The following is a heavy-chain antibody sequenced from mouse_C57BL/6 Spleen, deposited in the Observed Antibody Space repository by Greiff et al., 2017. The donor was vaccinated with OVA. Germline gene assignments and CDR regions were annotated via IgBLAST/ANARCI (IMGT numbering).Heavy chain of an antibody. Sequence: QVQLKQSGAELVKPGASVKISCKASGYAFSSYWMNWVKQRPGKGLEWIGQIYPGDGDTNYNGKFKGKATLTADKSSSTAYMQLSSLTSEDSAVYFCARENGGLPWFAYWGQGTLVTVSA. CDR3: ARENGGLPWFAY. J-gene: IGHJ3*01. V-gene: IGHV1-80*01. CDR2: IYPGDGDT. D-gene: IGHD2-4*01. CDR1: GYAFSSYW.